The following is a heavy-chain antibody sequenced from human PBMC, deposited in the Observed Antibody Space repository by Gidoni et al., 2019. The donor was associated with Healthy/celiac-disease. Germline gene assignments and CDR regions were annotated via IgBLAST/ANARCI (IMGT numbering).Heavy chain of an antibody. CDR2: IYYGGGT. J-gene: IGHJ6*02. D-gene: IGHD4-17*01. CDR1: AGSISRSSYY. V-gene: IGHV4-39*07. Sequence: QLQLQESCPGLVKTSETLSLPCKVSAGSISRSSYYWGRTRQPPGKGLEWIGSIYYGGGTYYNPSLKSRVTISVDTSKNQFSLKLSSVTAADTAVYYCARVYYGDYPIYYYYGMDVWGQGPTVTVSS. CDR3: ARVYYGDYPIYYYYGMDV.